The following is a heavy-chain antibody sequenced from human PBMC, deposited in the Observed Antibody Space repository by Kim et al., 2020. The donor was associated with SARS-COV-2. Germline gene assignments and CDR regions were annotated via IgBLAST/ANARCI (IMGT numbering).Heavy chain of an antibody. V-gene: IGHV4-34*01. CDR1: GGSFSGYY. CDR2: INHSGST. Sequence: SETLSLTCAVYGGSFSGYYWSWIRQPPGKGLEWIGEINHSGSTNYNPSLKSRVTISVDTSKNQFSLKLSSVTAADTAVYYCARGRGGRGYSYGYFDYWGQGTLVTASS. CDR3: ARGRGGRGYSYGYFDY. D-gene: IGHD5-18*01. J-gene: IGHJ4*02.